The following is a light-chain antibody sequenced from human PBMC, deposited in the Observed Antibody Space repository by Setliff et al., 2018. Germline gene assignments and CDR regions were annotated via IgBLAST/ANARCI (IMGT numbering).Light chain of an antibody. CDR1: SSDVGGYNY. CDR3: SSYSGSSTLV. J-gene: IGLJ1*01. V-gene: IGLV2-8*01. CDR2: DVN. Sequence: QSALTQPPSASGSPGQSVTISCTGTSSDVGGYNYVSWYQQHPGKAPKFMIFDVNKRPSGVPDRFSGSKSGNTASLTVSGLQAEDEADYYCSSYSGSSTLVFGTGTKVTV.